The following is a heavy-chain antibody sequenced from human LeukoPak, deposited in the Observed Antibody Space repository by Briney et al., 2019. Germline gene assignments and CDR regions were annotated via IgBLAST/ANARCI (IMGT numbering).Heavy chain of an antibody. J-gene: IGHJ4*02. CDR1: GGSISSYY. V-gene: IGHV4-4*07. D-gene: IGHD3-3*01. CDR2: IYTSGST. CDR3: VRAFWSGYYYVFDY. Sequence: SETLSLTCTVSGGSISSYYWSWIRQPAGKGLEWIGRIYTSGSTNYNPSLKSRVTMSVDTSKNQFSLKLTSVTAADTAVYYCVRAFWSGYYYVFDYWGQGTLVTVSS.